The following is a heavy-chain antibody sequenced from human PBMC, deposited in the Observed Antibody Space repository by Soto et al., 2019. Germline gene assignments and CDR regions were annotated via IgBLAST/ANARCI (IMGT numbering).Heavy chain of an antibody. CDR3: ARSIRAPRRSNGMDV. D-gene: IGHD1-20*01. J-gene: IGHJ6*02. CDR1: GFSLTSPGMC. Sequence: SGATLVNPTETLTLTCTFSGFSLTSPGMCVSWIRQSPGKALEWLALIERDDDDKYYSTSLKTRLTISKDTRKNQVVLTIANMEPADTATYYCARSIRAPRRSNGMDVWGRGTTVTFSS. V-gene: IGHV2-70*13. CDR2: IERDDDDK.